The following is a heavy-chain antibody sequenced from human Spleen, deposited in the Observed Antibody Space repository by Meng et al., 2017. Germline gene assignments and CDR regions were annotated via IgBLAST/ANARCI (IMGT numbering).Heavy chain of an antibody. D-gene: IGHD5-12*01. V-gene: IGHV3-21*01. CDR2: ISSSSSYI. CDR1: GFTSSSYA. J-gene: IGHJ4*02. CDR3: ARVQKGGYPRCTRLDY. Sequence: GGSLSLSCAPSGFTSSSYAMHWVRQAPGKGMEWVSSISSSSSYIYYADSVKGRFTISRDNAKNTLYLQMNSLRGEDTAVYYCARVQKGGYPRCTRLDYWGQGTLVTVSS.